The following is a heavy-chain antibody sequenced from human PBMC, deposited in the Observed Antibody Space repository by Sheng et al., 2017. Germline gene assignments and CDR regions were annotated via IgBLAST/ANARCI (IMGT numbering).Heavy chain of an antibody. J-gene: IGHJ4*02. CDR3: ARGPHYDSSGYYDY. V-gene: IGHV4-38-2*02. Sequence: QVQLQESGPGLVKPSETLSLTCTVSGYSISTGYYWGWIRQPPGKGLEWIGNIYHTGTTYYNPSLKSRVTISVDTSTNQFSLMLSSVTAADTALYYCARGPHYDSSGYYDYWAEGTRGHRLF. D-gene: IGHD3-22*01. CDR1: GYSISTGYY. CDR2: IYHTGTT.